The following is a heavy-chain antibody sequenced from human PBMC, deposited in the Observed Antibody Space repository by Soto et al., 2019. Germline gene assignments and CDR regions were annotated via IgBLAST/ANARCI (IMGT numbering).Heavy chain of an antibody. CDR1: GFTFSSYS. V-gene: IGHV3-21*01. J-gene: IGHJ4*02. CDR3: ARALTYYYDSSGREIDY. CDR2: ISSSSSYI. Sequence: GGSLRLSCAASGFTFSSYSMNWVRQAPGKGLEWVSSISSSSSYIYYADSVKGRFTISRDNAKNSLYLQMNSLRAEDTAVYYCARALTYYYDSSGREIDYWGQGTLVTVSS. D-gene: IGHD3-22*01.